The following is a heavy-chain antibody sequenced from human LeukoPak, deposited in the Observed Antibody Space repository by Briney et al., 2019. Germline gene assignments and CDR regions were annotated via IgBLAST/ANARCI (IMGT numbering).Heavy chain of an antibody. J-gene: IGHJ4*02. D-gene: IGHD6-13*01. CDR2: ISANSGKT. CDR1: GYTFATYG. Sequence: ASVKVSCKASGYTFATYGFCWVRQAPGHGLEWMGWISANSGKTDYAQKFRGRVTMTTDTSTTTAYMELRSLRPDDTALYFCAKVAGDRMDHWGQGTLLTVSS. V-gene: IGHV1-18*01. CDR3: AKVAGDRMDH.